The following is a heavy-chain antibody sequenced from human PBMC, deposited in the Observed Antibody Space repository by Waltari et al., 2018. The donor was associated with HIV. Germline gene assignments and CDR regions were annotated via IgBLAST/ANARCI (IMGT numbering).Heavy chain of an antibody. CDR3: ARYSRAGHDFDI. CDR1: AFSFSAYT. J-gene: IGHJ3*02. D-gene: IGHD6-13*01. CDR2: ISSSGTYI. V-gene: IGHV3-21*01. Sequence: EVQLVESGGGLVKPGGSLRLSCAASAFSFSAYTMNWVRQAPGKGLEWVSSISSSGTYIYYADSVKGRFSNSRDNAKNSLSLQMNSLTAEDTAVYYCARYSRAGHDFDIWAKGQWSPSLQ.